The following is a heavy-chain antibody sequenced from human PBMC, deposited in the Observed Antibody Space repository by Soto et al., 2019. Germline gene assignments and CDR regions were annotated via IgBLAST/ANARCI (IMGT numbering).Heavy chain of an antibody. CDR2: INTDGSST. Sequence: EVQLVESGGGLVQPGGSLRLSCAASGFTFSSYWMHWVRQAPGKGLVWISRINTDGSSTSYVDSVQGRFTISRDNGKNTLFLQMTSLRGEDTAVYYFARRGSGVTMGLHYWGQGTLVTVSS. CDR3: ARRGSGVTMGLHY. V-gene: IGHV3-74*01. D-gene: IGHD2-15*01. J-gene: IGHJ4*02. CDR1: GFTFSSYW.